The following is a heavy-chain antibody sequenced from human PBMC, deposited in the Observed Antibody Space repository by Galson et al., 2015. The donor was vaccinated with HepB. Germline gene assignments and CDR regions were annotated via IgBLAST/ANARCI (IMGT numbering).Heavy chain of an antibody. CDR2: ISSSSSYI. J-gene: IGHJ4*02. CDR3: ARSNTYYYDY. D-gene: IGHD3-16*01. CDR1: GFTFSSYS. V-gene: IGHV3-21*01. Sequence: SLRLSCAASGFTFSSYSMNWVRQAPGKGLEWVSSISSSSSYIYYADSVKGLFTISRDNVKNSLYLQMNSLRAEDTAVYYCARSNTYYYDYWGQGTLVTVSS.